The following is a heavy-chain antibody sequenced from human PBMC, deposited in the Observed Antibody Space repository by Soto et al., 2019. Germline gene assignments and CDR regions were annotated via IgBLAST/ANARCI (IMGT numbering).Heavy chain of an antibody. D-gene: IGHD3-10*01. CDR3: ARDRYYGGADY. Sequence: QVQLQESGPRLVKPSETLSLTCTVSGGSISPNYWSWIRQPPGRGLEWIGYIYYSGSTTYNPSLKSRVTISVDTSKNQFSLKLSSVTAADTAVYYCARDRYYGGADYWGQGTLVTVSS. J-gene: IGHJ4*02. CDR1: GGSISPNY. CDR2: IYYSGST. V-gene: IGHV4-59*01.